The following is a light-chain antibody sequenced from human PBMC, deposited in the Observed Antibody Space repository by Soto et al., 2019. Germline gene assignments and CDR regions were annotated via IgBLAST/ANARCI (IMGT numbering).Light chain of an antibody. Sequence: QSALTQPASVSGSPGQSITIFCTGTSSDVGGYNYVSWYQQHPGSAHKLMIYDVSSRPSGVSNRYSGSKSDNTASLTISGLQAEDEADYYCSSYTSSFKLAVFGSGTKLTV. J-gene: IGLJ6*01. CDR3: SSYTSSFKLAV. CDR2: DVS. CDR1: SSDVGGYNY. V-gene: IGLV2-14*03.